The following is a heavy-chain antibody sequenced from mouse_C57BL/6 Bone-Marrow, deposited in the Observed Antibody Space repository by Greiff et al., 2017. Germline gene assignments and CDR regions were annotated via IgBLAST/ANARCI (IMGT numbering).Heavy chain of an antibody. V-gene: IGHV14-4*01. CDR3: TSYYGNPFDY. CDR2: IDPENGDT. Sequence: VQLQQSGAELVRPGASVKMSCTASGYNIKDDDMNWVKQRPEQGLEWIGWIDPENGDTEYASKFQVKATLTADTASTTAYLQLSSLTSEDTAVYYCTSYYGNPFDYWGQGTPLTVSS. J-gene: IGHJ2*01. CDR1: GYNIKDDD. D-gene: IGHD2-1*01.